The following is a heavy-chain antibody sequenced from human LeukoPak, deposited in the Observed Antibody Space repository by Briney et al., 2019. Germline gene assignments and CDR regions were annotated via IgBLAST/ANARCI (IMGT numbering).Heavy chain of an antibody. J-gene: IGHJ4*02. V-gene: IGHV3-30*02. CDR2: IRYDGSNK. CDR1: GFTFSSYG. CDR3: ARGPHDFWSGYYPFFDY. Sequence: GGSLRLSCAASGFTFSSYGMSWVRQAPGKGLEWVAFIRYDGSNKYYADSVKGRFTISRDNSKNTLYLQMNSLRAEDTAVYYCARGPHDFWSGYYPFFDYWGQGTLVTVSS. D-gene: IGHD3-3*01.